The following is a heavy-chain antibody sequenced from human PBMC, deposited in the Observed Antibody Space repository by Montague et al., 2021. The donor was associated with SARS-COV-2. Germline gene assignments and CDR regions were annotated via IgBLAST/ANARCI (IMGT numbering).Heavy chain of an antibody. V-gene: IGHV4-4*07. CDR1: AGSINNYY. J-gene: IGHJ4*02. D-gene: IGHD3-10*01. CDR3: ASSYGSGYYGFDY. CDR2: IYPSGDT. Sequence: SETLPLTCTVSAGSINNYYWSWIRQSAGKGLEWIGRIYPSGDTNYNPSLKSRVTVSVDTSKSQFSLNLNSLTVADTAVCYCASSYGSGYYGFDYWGQGIPVTVSS.